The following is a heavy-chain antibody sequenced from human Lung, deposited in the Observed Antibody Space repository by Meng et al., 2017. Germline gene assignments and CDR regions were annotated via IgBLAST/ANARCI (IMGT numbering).Heavy chain of an antibody. V-gene: IGHV4-34*01. CDR2: INHSGST. Sequence: GSLRLSCVVSGGSFSDYYWSWIRQPPGKGLEWIGEINHSGSTNYNPSLESRATISVDTSQNNLSLKLSSVTAAGSAVYYCARGPTTMAHDFDYWGQGTLVTVSS. CDR3: ARGPTTMAHDFDY. J-gene: IGHJ4*02. D-gene: IGHD4-11*01. CDR1: GGSFSDYY.